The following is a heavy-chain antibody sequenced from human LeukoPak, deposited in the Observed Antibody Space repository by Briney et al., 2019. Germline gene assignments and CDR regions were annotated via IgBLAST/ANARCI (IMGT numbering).Heavy chain of an antibody. J-gene: IGHJ5*02. V-gene: IGHV3-30-3*01. CDR2: ISYDGSNK. Sequence: GGALRLSCAASGFTFSSYAMHWVRQAPGKGLAWVAVISYDGSNKYYADSVKGRFTISRDNSKNTLYLQMNSLRAEDTAVYYCARGRCSSTSCYRSTVKTYNWFDPWGQGTLVTVSS. D-gene: IGHD2-2*02. CDR3: ARGRCSSTSCYRSTVKTYNWFDP. CDR1: GFTFSSYA.